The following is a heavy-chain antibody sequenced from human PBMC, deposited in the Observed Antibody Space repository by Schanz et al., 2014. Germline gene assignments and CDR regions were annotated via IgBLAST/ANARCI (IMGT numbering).Heavy chain of an antibody. CDR3: AKAGSGWSTAGYYY. CDR1: GFAFRSYA. D-gene: IGHD6-19*01. CDR2: ISHDGNNK. Sequence: QAQLVESGGGVVQPGRSLRLSCAASGFAFRSYAMHWVRQAPGKGLEWAALISHDGNNKHYVDSVEGRFTISRDNSKNTLYLQMNSLRAEDTAVYYCAKAGSGWSTAGYYYWGQGTLVTVSS. V-gene: IGHV3-30-3*01. J-gene: IGHJ4*02.